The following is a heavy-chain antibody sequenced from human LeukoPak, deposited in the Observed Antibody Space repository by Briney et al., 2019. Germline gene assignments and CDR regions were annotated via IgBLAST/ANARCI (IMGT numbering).Heavy chain of an antibody. J-gene: IGHJ4*02. V-gene: IGHV4-39*01. CDR1: GGSISSSSYY. Sequence: SETLSLTCTVSGGSISSSSYYWGWIRQPPGKGLEWIGSIYYSGSTYYNPSLKSRVTISVDTSKNQFSLKLSSVTAADTAVYYCASSGIAVAGSDYWGQGTLVTVSS. D-gene: IGHD6-19*01. CDR2: IYYSGST. CDR3: ASSGIAVAGSDY.